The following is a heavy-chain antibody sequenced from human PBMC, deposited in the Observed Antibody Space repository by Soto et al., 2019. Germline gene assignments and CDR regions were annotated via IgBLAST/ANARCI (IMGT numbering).Heavy chain of an antibody. CDR2: IIPILGIA. CDR1: GGTFSSYT. J-gene: IGHJ6*03. CDR3: ARDLDSSSYRREYYYYYMDV. V-gene: IGHV1-69*04. Sequence: GASVKVSCKASGGTFSSYTISWVRQAPGQGLEWMGRIIPILGIANYAQKFQGRVTITADKSTSTAYMELSSLRSEDTAVYYCARDLDSSSYRREYYYYYMDVWGKGTTVTVSS. D-gene: IGHD6-6*01.